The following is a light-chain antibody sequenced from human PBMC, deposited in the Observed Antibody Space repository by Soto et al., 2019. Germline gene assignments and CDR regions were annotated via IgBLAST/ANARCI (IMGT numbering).Light chain of an antibody. Sequence: QSALTQPASVSGSPGQSITISCTGTSSDVGAYDFVSWYQQHPDKAPKLMIYVVSNRPSGVSNRISGSKSVNTATLTISGLQAEDEADYYCSSYTSSSTRVFGTGTKVTVL. CDR3: SSYTSSSTRV. CDR2: VVS. V-gene: IGLV2-14*03. CDR1: SSDVGAYDF. J-gene: IGLJ1*01.